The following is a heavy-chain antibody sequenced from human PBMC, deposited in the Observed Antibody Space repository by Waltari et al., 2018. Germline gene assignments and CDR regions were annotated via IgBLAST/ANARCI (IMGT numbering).Heavy chain of an antibody. CDR3: AKGRQQWLVGYFDY. D-gene: IGHD6-19*01. CDR2: ISGSCGST. V-gene: IGHV3-23*01. CDR1: GFTFSSYA. Sequence: EVQLLESGGGLVQPGGSLRLSCAASGFTFSSYALSWVRQAPGKGLEWVSAISGSCGSTYYADSVKGRFTISRDNSKNTLYLQMNSLRAEDTAVYYCAKGRQQWLVGYFDYWGQGTLVTVSS. J-gene: IGHJ4*02.